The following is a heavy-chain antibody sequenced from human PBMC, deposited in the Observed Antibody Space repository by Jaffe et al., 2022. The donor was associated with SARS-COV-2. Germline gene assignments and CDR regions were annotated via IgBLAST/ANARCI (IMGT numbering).Heavy chain of an antibody. J-gene: IGHJ4*02. CDR1: GYTLTELS. CDR2: FDPEDGET. V-gene: IGHV1-24*01. CDR3: ATVPGSVPAAIREYYFDY. D-gene: IGHD2-2*02. Sequence: QVQLVQSGAEVKKPGASVKVSCKVSGYTLTELSMHWVRQAPGKGLEWMGGFDPEDGETIYAQKFQGRVTMTEDTSTDTAYMELSSLRSEDTAVYYCATVPGSVPAAIREYYFDYWGQGTLVTVSS.